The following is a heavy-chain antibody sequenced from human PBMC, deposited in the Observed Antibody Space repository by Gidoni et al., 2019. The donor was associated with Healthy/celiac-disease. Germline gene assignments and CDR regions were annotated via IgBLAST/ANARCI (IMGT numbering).Heavy chain of an antibody. CDR1: GYTFTSYD. Sequence: QVQLVQSGAEVKKPGASVKVSCKASGYTFTSYDINWVRQATGQGLEWMGWMNPNSGNTGYAQKFQGRVTMTRNTSISTAYMELSSLRSEDTAVYYCARGSSLVRFLEWYYLLDYWGQGTLVTVSS. V-gene: IGHV1-8*01. J-gene: IGHJ4*02. CDR3: ARGSSLVRFLEWYYLLDY. CDR2: MNPNSGNT. D-gene: IGHD3-3*01.